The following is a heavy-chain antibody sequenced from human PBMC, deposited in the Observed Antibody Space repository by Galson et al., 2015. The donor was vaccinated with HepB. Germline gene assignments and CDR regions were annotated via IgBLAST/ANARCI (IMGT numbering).Heavy chain of an antibody. V-gene: IGHV1-2*04. CDR2: INPNSGGT. CDR1: GYTFTEYF. J-gene: IGHJ4*01. D-gene: IGHD4-17*01. Sequence: SVKVSCKASGYTFTEYFMHWVRQAPGQGLEWMGWINPNSGGTNYAQKFEGWVTMTRDTSISTAYMELTRLKSDDTAVYYCARTHGDSTYLSLGYWGQGTLVTVSS. CDR3: ARTHGDSTYLSLGY.